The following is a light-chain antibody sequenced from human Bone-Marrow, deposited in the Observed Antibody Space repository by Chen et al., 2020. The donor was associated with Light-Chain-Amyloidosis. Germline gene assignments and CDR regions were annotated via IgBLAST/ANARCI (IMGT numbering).Light chain of an antibody. CDR2: ADS. V-gene: IGLV3-21*02. J-gene: IGLJ2*01. Sequence: SYVLTQPPSVSVAPRQMATMTCGGDNIGRKSVNWYQQKPGQAPALVVYADSARPSGIPERFSGSNSGNTATLTVGRVEAGDEADYYCQVWDATNNLVVFGGGTKLTVL. CDR3: QVWDATNNLVV. CDR1: NIGRKS.